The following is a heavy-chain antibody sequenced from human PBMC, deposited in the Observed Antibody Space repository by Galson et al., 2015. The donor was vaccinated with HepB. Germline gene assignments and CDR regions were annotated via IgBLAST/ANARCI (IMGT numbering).Heavy chain of an antibody. J-gene: IGHJ4*02. CDR2: IWYDGSNK. CDR1: GFTFSSYG. D-gene: IGHD1-26*01. CDR3: ARDIYSGSYLDY. V-gene: IGHV3-33*08. Sequence: SLRLSCAASGFTFSSYGMHWVRQAPGKGLEWVAVIWYDGSNKYYADSVKGRFTISRDNSKNTLYLQMNSLRAEDTAVYYCARDIYSGSYLDYWGQGTLVTVSS.